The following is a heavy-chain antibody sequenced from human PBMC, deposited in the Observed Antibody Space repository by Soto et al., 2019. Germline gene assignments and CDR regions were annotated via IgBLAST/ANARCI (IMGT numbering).Heavy chain of an antibody. V-gene: IGHV3-30*18. CDR3: AKARYCSGGSCPKLHYYYGIDV. CDR1: GFTFSSYG. CDR2: ISYDGSNK. Sequence: QVQLVESGGGVVQPGRSLRLSCAASGFTFSSYGMQWVRQAPGKGLEWVAVISYDGSNKYYADSVKGRFTISRDNSKNTLYLQMNSLRAEDTAVYYCAKARYCSGGSCPKLHYYYGIDVWGQGTTVTVSS. D-gene: IGHD2-15*01. J-gene: IGHJ6*02.